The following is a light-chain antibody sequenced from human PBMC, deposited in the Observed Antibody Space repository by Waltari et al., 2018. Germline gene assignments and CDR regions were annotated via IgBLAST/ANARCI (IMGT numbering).Light chain of an antibody. CDR3: SSYTSSNTHV. CDR2: DVS. CDR1: SSDVGGYNY. Sequence: QSALTQPASVSGSPGQSITISCTGSSSDVGGYNYVSWYQQHPGKAPKLMIYDVSNRPSGVSNRFSGAKSGNTASLTISGLRAEDEADYYCSSYTSSNTHVFGGGTKLTVL. V-gene: IGLV2-14*03. J-gene: IGLJ3*02.